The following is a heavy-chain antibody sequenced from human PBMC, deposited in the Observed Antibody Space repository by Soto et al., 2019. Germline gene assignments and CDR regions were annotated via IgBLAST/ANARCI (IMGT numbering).Heavy chain of an antibody. CDR1: GGSISSYY. CDR2: IYYSGST. J-gene: IGHJ3*02. D-gene: IGHD2-8*01. Sequence: ASETLSLTCTVSGGSISSYYWSWIRQPPGKGLEWIGYIYYSGSTNYNPSLKSRVTISVDTSKNQFSLKLSSVTAADTAVYYCARMHANKIDAFDIWGQGTMVTVSS. CDR3: ARMHANKIDAFDI. V-gene: IGHV4-59*01.